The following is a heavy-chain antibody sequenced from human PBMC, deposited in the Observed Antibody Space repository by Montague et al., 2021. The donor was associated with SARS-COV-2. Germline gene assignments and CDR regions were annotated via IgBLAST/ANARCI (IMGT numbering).Heavy chain of an antibody. D-gene: IGHD4-11*01. CDR2: ISYGGIA. Sequence: TLSLTCAVSGVSIASTNWWSLVRQPPGKGLEWIGEISYGGIATYNPSLKSRATISMDRSRNLFSLKLSSVTAADTAIYYCAGKVLTVPADYWGQGTLVTVS. J-gene: IGHJ4*02. CDR3: AGKVLTVPADY. CDR1: GVSIASTNW. V-gene: IGHV4-4*02.